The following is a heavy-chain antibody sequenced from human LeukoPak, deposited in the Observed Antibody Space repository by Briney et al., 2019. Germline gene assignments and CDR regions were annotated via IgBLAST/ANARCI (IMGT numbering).Heavy chain of an antibody. D-gene: IGHD4-23*01. CDR3: ARSTTVVTHDAFDI. CDR1: GFTFNSYG. J-gene: IGHJ3*02. V-gene: IGHV3-30*02. Sequence: GGSLRLSCAASGFTFNSYGMHWVRQAPGKGLEWVAFIRFDGSYKDYADSVKGRFTISRDKSKNTLYLQMNSLRPEDTAVYYCARSTTVVTHDAFDIWGQGTMVTVSS. CDR2: IRFDGSYK.